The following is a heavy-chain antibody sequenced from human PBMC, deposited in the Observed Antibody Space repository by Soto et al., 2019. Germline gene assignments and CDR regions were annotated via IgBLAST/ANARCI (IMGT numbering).Heavy chain of an antibody. V-gene: IGHV4-39*01. D-gene: IGHD6-19*01. Sequence: QLQLQESGPGLVKPSETLSLTCTVSGGSISSSSYYWGWIRQPPGKGLEWIGSIYYSGSTYYNPSLKSRVTISVDTSKNQFSLKPSSVTAADTAVYYCASLIAVAHYYYYGMDVWGQGTTVTVSS. J-gene: IGHJ6*02. CDR3: ASLIAVAHYYYYGMDV. CDR1: GGSISSSSYY. CDR2: IYYSGST.